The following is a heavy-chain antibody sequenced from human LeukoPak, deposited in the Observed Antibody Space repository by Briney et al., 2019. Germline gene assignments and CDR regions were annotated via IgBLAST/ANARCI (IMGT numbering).Heavy chain of an antibody. J-gene: IGHJ4*02. CDR3: AKKGYYDGSGYYMYYFDH. CDR1: GFTFSSYA. Sequence: GRSLRLSCAASGFTFSSYAMHWVRQAPGKGLEWVAVISYDGSNKYYADSVKGRFTISRDNSKNTLYLQTNSLRAEDTAVYYCAKKGYYDGSGYYMYYFDHWGQGTLVTVSS. CDR2: ISYDGSNK. D-gene: IGHD3-22*01. V-gene: IGHV3-30-3*02.